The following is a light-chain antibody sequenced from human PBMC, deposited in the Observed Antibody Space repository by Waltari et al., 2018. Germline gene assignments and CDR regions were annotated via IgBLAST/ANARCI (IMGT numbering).Light chain of an antibody. CDR2: SNG. V-gene: IGLV1-44*01. Sequence: QSVLTQPTSASVAPGQRVAIPCSGSSSPLVSTLANWYRQGPGTAPKLLSHSNGLRPSGVPDRFSGSKSGTSASLAISGLQSEDEADYYCVAWDDTLSGMVFGGGTKLTVL. CDR1: SSPLVSTL. J-gene: IGLJ3*02. CDR3: VAWDDTLSGMV.